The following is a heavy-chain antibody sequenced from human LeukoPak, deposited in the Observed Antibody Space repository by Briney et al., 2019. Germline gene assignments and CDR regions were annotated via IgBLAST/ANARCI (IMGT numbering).Heavy chain of an antibody. CDR2: IIPILGIA. J-gene: IGHJ4*02. V-gene: IGHV1-69*04. D-gene: IGHD1-1*01. Sequence: SVKVSCKASGGTFSSYAISWVRQAPGQGLEWMGRIIPILGIANYAQKFQGRVTITADKSTSTAYMELSSLRSEDTAVYYCARDPQGAGTGYFDYWGQGTLVTVSS. CDR1: GGTFSSYA. CDR3: ARDPQGAGTGYFDY.